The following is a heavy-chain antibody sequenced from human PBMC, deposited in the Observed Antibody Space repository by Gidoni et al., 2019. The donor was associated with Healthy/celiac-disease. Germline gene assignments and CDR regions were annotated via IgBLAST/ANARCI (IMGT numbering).Heavy chain of an antibody. D-gene: IGHD2-21*01. Sequence: EVQMVQSGAEVKKHGESLRISCKGSGYSFTSYWISWVRQMPGKGLEWMGRIDPSDSYTNYSPSFQGHVTISADKSISTAYLQWSSLKASDTAMYYCARPAYCGGDCFWYFDLWGRGTLVTVSS. J-gene: IGHJ2*01. CDR2: IDPSDSYT. V-gene: IGHV5-10-1*03. CDR1: GYSFTSYW. CDR3: ARPAYCGGDCFWYFDL.